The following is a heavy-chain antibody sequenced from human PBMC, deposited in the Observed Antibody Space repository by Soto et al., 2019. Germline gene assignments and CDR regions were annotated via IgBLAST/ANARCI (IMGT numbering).Heavy chain of an antibody. D-gene: IGHD7-27*01. J-gene: IGHJ4*02. CDR3: AKAPGASVTAYYFDY. Sequence: EVQVLESGGGLVQPGGSLRLSCAASGFTFSSYAMNWVRQAPGKGLEWVSGISGSGGSTYYADSVKGRFTISRDNSKTTLYLQMNSLRAEDTAVYYCAKAPGASVTAYYFDYWGQGILVTVSS. V-gene: IGHV3-23*01. CDR2: ISGSGGST. CDR1: GFTFSSYA.